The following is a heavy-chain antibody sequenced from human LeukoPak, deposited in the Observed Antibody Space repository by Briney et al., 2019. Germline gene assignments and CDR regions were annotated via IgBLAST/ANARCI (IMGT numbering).Heavy chain of an antibody. CDR3: ARVARPTNYYYYGMDV. V-gene: IGHV1-3*01. CDR1: RYTFGSYA. CDR2: INAGNGNT. D-gene: IGHD6-6*01. J-gene: IGHJ6*02. Sequence: GASVKVSCKASRYTFGSYAMHWVRQAPGQRLEWMGWINAGNGNTKYLQKFQGRVTITRDTSASTAYMELSSLRSEDTAVYYCARVARPTNYYYYGMDVWGQGTTVTVSS.